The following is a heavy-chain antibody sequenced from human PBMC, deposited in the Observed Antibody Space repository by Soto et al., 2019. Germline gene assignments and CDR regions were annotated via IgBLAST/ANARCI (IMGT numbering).Heavy chain of an antibody. J-gene: IGHJ6*02. V-gene: IGHV3-23*01. CDR2: IDGSSATT. CDR3: ARDRRPSIYSGLAV. D-gene: IGHD2-2*01. Sequence: LRLSCAASGFTFSDYAMSWVRQAPGKGLEWVSAIDGSSATTNYADSVKGRFTISRDNSKNTLFLHMSGLRAEDTAVYYCARDRRPSIYSGLAVWGQGTTVTVSS. CDR1: GFTFSDYA.